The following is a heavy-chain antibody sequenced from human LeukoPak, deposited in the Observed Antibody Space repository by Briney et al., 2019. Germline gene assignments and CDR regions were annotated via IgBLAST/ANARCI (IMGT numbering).Heavy chain of an antibody. J-gene: IGHJ4*02. CDR1: GFTVITND. CDR3: ARGVEPLAANTLAY. V-gene: IGHV3-53*01. D-gene: IGHD1-14*01. Sequence: GGSLRLSCAASGFTVITNDMTWVRQAPGKGLEWVSVLNSDGNTKYADSVQGRFTISRDNSKNTLYLEMNSLSPDDTAVYYCARGVEPLAANTLAYWGQGTLVTVSS. CDR2: LNSDGNT.